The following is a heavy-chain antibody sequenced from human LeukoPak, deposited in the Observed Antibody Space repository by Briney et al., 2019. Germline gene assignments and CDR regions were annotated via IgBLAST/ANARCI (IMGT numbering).Heavy chain of an antibody. V-gene: IGHV1-69*01. CDR3: ARARLERRDYYYYMDV. J-gene: IGHJ6*03. CDR1: GGTFSSYA. CDR2: IIPIFGPA. D-gene: IGHD1-1*01. Sequence: SVKVSCKASGGTFSSYAISLVRQAPGQGLEWMGGIIPIFGPANYAQKFQGRVTITADESTSTAYMELSSLRSEDTAVYYCARARLERRDYYYYMDVWGKGTTVTVSS.